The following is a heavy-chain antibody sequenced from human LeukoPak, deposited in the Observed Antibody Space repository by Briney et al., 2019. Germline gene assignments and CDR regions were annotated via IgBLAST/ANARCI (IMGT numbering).Heavy chain of an antibody. CDR1: GYIFIKYG. CDR3: ARGGDYGGNHCFDP. D-gene: IGHD4-23*01. CDR2: ISTYNGNT. V-gene: IGHV1-18*01. Sequence: GASVRVSCKASGYIFIKYGMIWVRQAPGQGPEGMGWISTYNGNTKYADNLQGRVTMTTDTSTSTAYMALRSLRSDDTAMYYCARGGDYGGNHCFDPWAGEPRSPSPQ. J-gene: IGHJ5*02.